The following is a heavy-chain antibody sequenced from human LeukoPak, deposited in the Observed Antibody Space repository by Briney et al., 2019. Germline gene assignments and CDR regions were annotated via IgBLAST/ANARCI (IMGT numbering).Heavy chain of an antibody. CDR1: GGILSSYA. V-gene: IGHV1-69*05. CDR3: PRNLAYCGGDCYSPCDY. CDR2: IIPIFGTA. Sequence: SVKVSCKASGGILSSYAISWVRQAPGQGLEWMGRIIPIFGTANYAQKFQGRVTITTDESMRTADVELSSLRYEYRAGYYLPRNLAYCGGDCYSPCDYWGQGNLVTVSS. J-gene: IGHJ4*02. D-gene: IGHD2-21*02.